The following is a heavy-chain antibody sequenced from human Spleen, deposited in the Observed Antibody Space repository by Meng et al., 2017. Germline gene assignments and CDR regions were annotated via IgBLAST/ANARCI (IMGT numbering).Heavy chain of an antibody. CDR1: GFTVSSNY. CDR2: ISSSGSTI. V-gene: IGHV3-11*01. CDR3: AREPVVVVAATFDY. D-gene: IGHD2-15*01. Sequence: GESLKISCAASGFTVSSNYMSWVRQAPGKGLEWVSYISSSGSTIYYADSVKGRFTISRDNAKNSLYLQMNSLRAEDTAVYYCAREPVVVVAATFDYWGQGTLVTISS. J-gene: IGHJ4*02.